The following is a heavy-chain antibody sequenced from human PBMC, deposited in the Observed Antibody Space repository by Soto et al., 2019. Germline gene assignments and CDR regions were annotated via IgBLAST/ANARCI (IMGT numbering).Heavy chain of an antibody. J-gene: IGHJ5*01. CDR1: GYSISSGYY. CDR3: ARAHYDTHFPHDS. CDR2: IYHTGST. Sequence: PSETLSLTCAVSGYSISSGYYWGWIRQPPGKGLEWIGSIYHTGSTYYNPSLKSRVTISVDTTKNQFSLKLSSVTATDTAVYYCARAHYDTHFPHDSWGQGTLVTVS. D-gene: IGHD3-22*01. V-gene: IGHV4-38-2*01.